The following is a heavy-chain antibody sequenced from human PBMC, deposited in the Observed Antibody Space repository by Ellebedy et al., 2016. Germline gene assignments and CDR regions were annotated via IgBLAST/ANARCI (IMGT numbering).Heavy chain of an antibody. D-gene: IGHD6-19*01. Sequence: GGSLRLSXAASGLTFSNFFMSWVRQAPGKGLEWVSTISGNGDKRDFADSVKGRFTISRDNAKNSLYLQMNSLRAEDTALYYCAKDGSSGWYYFDYWGQGTLVTVSS. CDR3: AKDGSSGWYYFDY. V-gene: IGHV3-23*01. J-gene: IGHJ4*02. CDR2: ISGNGDKR. CDR1: GLTFSNFF.